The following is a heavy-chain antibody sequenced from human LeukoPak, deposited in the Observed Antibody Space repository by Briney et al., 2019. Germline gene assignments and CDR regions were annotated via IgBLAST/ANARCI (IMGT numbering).Heavy chain of an antibody. J-gene: IGHJ4*02. CDR3: ARRYCSGGSCYYDY. D-gene: IGHD2-15*01. V-gene: IGHV3-9*01. Sequence: GRSLRLSCAASGFTLDDYAMHWVRQAPGKGLEWVSGISWNSGSIGYADSVKGRFTISRDNAKNSLYLQMNSLRAEDTALYYCARRYCSGGSCYYDYWGQGTLVTVSS. CDR2: ISWNSGSI. CDR1: GFTLDDYA.